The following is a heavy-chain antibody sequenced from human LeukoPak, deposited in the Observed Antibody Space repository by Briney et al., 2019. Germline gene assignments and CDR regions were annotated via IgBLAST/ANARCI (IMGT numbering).Heavy chain of an antibody. D-gene: IGHD2-15*01. V-gene: IGHV3-30*18. CDR1: GFTFSSYG. CDR3: AKESYCSGGSCYPYYFDY. CDR2: ISYDGSNK. Sequence: GRSLRLSCAASGFTFSSYGMHWVRQAPGKGLEWVAVISYDGSNKYYADSVKGRFTISRDNSKNTLYLQMNSLRAEDTAVYYCAKESYCSGGSCYPYYFDYWGQGTLVTVSS. J-gene: IGHJ4*02.